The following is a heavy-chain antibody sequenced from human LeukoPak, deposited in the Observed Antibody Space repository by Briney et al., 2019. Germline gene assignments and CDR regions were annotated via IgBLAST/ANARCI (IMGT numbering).Heavy chain of an antibody. CDR1: GFIFGDYA. D-gene: IGHD3-10*01. CDR2: IAFDDTDR. J-gene: IGHJ4*02. CDR3: ARDTAGSGSYYNPFDY. Sequence: GGSLRLSCAASGFIFGDYAMHWVRQAPGKGLEWVAAIAFDDTDRYYIDSVKGRFTISRDDSKNTLYLHMTSLRAEDTAVYYCARDTAGSGSYYNPFDYWGQGTLVTVSS. V-gene: IGHV3-30*04.